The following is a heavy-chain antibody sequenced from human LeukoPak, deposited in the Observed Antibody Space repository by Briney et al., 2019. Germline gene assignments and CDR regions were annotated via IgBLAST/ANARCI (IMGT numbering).Heavy chain of an antibody. Sequence: PGGSLRLSCPASGFTFSNFAMSWVRQAPGKGLEWVSSITDSGVSTFYADSLSGRFTISRDNSRNTLYLQMKNLRAADTATYYCAKMTDARGRYRSGSHWGQGTLVAVSS. J-gene: IGHJ4*01. CDR2: ITDSGVST. CDR3: AKMTDARGRYRSGSH. V-gene: IGHV3-23*01. D-gene: IGHD3-10*01. CDR1: GFTFSNFA.